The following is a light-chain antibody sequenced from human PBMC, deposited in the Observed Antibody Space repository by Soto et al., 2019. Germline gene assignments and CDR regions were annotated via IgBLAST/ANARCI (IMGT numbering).Light chain of an antibody. Sequence: QAVVTQPPSVSAAPGQKVTISCSGSNSNIGNNYVSWYQQLPGTAPKLLIYDNNKRPSGIPDRFSGSKSGTSATLGITGLQTGDEADYYCGTWDASLSAMVFGGGTKLTVL. CDR2: DNN. V-gene: IGLV1-51*01. CDR3: GTWDASLSAMV. J-gene: IGLJ2*01. CDR1: NSNIGNNY.